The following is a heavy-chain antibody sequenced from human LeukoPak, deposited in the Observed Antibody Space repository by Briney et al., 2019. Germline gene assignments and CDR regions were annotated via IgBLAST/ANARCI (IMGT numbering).Heavy chain of an antibody. D-gene: IGHD2-15*01. Sequence: SETLSLTCTVSGGSISSSSYYRGWIRQPPGKGLEWIGSIYYSGSTYYNPSLKSRVTISVDTSKNQFSLKLSSVTAADTAVYYCARHSGGFSGGGGFDYWGQGTLVTVSS. CDR3: ARHSGGFSGGGGFDY. CDR2: IYYSGST. J-gene: IGHJ4*02. V-gene: IGHV4-39*01. CDR1: GGSISSSSYY.